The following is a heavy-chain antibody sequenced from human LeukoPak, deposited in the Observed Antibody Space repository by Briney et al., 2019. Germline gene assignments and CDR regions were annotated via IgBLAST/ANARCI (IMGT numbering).Heavy chain of an antibody. Sequence: GRSLRLSCAASGFTFSTYGMHWVRQAPGKGLEWVAVIWNDGSSKYYADSVKGRFTVSRDNSMNTLYLQMNSLRAEDTAVYYCAREAVTTPSFDYWGQGTLVTVSS. V-gene: IGHV3-33*01. D-gene: IGHD4-17*01. CDR2: IWNDGSSK. CDR1: GFTFSTYG. J-gene: IGHJ4*02. CDR3: AREAVTTPSFDY.